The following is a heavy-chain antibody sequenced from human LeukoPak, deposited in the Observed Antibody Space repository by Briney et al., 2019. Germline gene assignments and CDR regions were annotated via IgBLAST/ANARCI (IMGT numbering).Heavy chain of an antibody. CDR3: ARRVYGSGTYYNAPDYYYYYMDV. J-gene: IGHJ6*03. V-gene: IGHV5-51*01. CDR1: GYIFTTYW. CDR2: IYPGDFNN. Sequence: GESLKISCKASGYIFTTYWIGWVGQMPGKGLEWMRIIYPGDFNNKYSPSFQGQVTISADKSISTAFLQWSSLKASDSAMYYCARRVYGSGTYYNAPDYYYYYMDVWGKGTTVTVSS. D-gene: IGHD3-10*01.